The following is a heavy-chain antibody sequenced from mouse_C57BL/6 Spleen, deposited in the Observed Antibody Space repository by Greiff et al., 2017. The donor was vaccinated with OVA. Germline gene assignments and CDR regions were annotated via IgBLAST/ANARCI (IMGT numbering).Heavy chain of an antibody. Sequence: EVNVVESGGGLVKPGGSLKLSCAASGFTFSSYAMSWVRQTPEKRLEWVATISDGGSYTYYPDNVKGRFTISRDNAKNNLYLQMSHLKSEDTAMYYCARDGLHYYGSSYWYFDVWGTGTTVTVSS. J-gene: IGHJ1*03. D-gene: IGHD1-1*01. CDR1: GFTFSSYA. CDR3: ARDGLHYYGSSYWYFDV. V-gene: IGHV5-4*01. CDR2: ISDGGSYT.